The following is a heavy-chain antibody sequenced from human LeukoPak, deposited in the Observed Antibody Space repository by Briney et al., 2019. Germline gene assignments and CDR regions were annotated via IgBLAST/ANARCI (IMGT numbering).Heavy chain of an antibody. CDR2: IYYTGST. CDR3: ASRPTFYYGSGSYPRRFYDS. V-gene: IGHV4-39*01. D-gene: IGHD3-10*01. J-gene: IGHJ4*02. CDR1: GGSISSSNYY. Sequence: SETLSLTCSVSGGSISSSNYYWGWVRQPPGKGLDWITTIYYTGSTYYNPSPKSRVTISVDTSKNQFSLSLTSVTAADTAVYFCASRPTFYYGSGSYPRRFYDSWGQGILVTVSS.